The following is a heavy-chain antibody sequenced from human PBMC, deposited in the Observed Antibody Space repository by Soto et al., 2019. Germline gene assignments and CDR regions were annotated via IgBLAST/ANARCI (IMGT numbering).Heavy chain of an antibody. J-gene: IGHJ4*02. D-gene: IGHD5-12*01. V-gene: IGHV1-3*01. CDR3: SRAISGYVT. CDR1: GISYSTYV. CDR2: INAGNGDT. Sequence: VQLVQSGAEVKKPGASVRISCTASGISYSTYVIHWVRQAPGQGLEWMGWINAGNGDTRYSQRFQGRVTLTRDTSETTPYMDLISLRSEDTSIYYCSRAISGYVTWGQGTLVNVSS.